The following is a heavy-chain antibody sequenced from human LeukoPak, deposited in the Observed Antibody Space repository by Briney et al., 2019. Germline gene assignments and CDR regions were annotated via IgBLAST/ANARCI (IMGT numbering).Heavy chain of an antibody. D-gene: IGHD3-16*02. V-gene: IGHV3-33*03. Sequence: GRSLRLSCAASGFTFSSYGMHWVRQAPGKGLGWVALISSSGKNAYYGDSVKGRFTISRDNSDNTLSLHMNSLRVEDTAIYYCAKDIELSTWGLGTMVTVSS. CDR3: AKDIELST. CDR1: GFTFSSYG. J-gene: IGHJ3*01. CDR2: ISSSGKNA.